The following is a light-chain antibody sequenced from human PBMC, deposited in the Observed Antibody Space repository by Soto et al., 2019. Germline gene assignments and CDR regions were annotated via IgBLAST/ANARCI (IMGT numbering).Light chain of an antibody. J-gene: IGLJ3*02. CDR1: SSDVGGYNY. V-gene: IGLV2-14*01. CDR2: DVS. Sequence: QSVLTQPASVSGSPGQSITISCTGTSSDVGGYNYVSWYQQHPGKAPKLMIYDVSYRPSGISNRLSGSKSGNTASLTISGLQAEDEADYYCSSYISSGNWVFGGGTKVTVL. CDR3: SSYISSGNWV.